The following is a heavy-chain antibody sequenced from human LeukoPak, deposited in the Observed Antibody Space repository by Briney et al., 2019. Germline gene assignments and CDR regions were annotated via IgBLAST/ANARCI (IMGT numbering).Heavy chain of an antibody. CDR1: GFTFSSYW. Sequence: GGSLRLSCAASGFTFSSYWMSWVRQAPGKGLEWVSALSGSGGSTYYADSVKGRFTISRDNSKNTLFLQMNSLRAEDTAVYYCAKSQSYYSSGSYYNFWGQGTLVTVSS. CDR3: AKSQSYYSSGSYYNF. CDR2: LSGSGGST. V-gene: IGHV3-23*01. D-gene: IGHD3-10*01. J-gene: IGHJ4*02.